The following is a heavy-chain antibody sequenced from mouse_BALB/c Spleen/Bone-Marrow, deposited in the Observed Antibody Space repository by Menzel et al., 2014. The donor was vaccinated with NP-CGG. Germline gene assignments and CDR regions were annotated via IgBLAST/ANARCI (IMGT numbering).Heavy chain of an antibody. CDR3: AREVAWFVY. CDR2: ISTYSGNT. V-gene: IGHV1-67*01. J-gene: IGHJ3*01. CDR1: GYTFTDYA. D-gene: IGHD1-1*02. Sequence: VQLPQSEPELVRPGVSVKISCKGSGYTFTDYAMHWVKQSHAKSLEGIGVISTYSGNTNYNQKFKGKTTMTVDESSSTAYMELARLTSKDSAIYYCAREVAWFVYRGQGTLVTVSA.